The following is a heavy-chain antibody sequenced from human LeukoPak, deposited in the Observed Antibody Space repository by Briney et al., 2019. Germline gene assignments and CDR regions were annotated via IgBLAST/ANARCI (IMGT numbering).Heavy chain of an antibody. V-gene: IGHV4-4*07. CDR2: IYTSGST. D-gene: IGHD5-12*01. CDR1: GGSISSYY. Sequence: SETLSLTCTVSGGSISSYYWSWIRQPAGKGLGWVGRIYTSGSTNYNPSLKSRVTMSVDTSKNQFSLKLSSVTAADTAVYYCARVRYSGYEVDYWGQGTLVTVSS. J-gene: IGHJ4*02. CDR3: ARVRYSGYEVDY.